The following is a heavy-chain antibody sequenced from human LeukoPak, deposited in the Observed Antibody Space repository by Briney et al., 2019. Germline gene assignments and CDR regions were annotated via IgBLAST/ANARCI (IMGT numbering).Heavy chain of an antibody. CDR1: GFTFSSYA. Sequence: GGSLRLSCAASGFTFSSYAMSWVRQAPGKGLEWASAISGSGGSTYYADSVKGRFTISRDNSKNTLYLQMNTLRAEDTAIYYCAKGGVYSSGWDYFDYWGQGTLVTVSS. D-gene: IGHD6-19*01. V-gene: IGHV3-23*01. CDR3: AKGGVYSSGWDYFDY. J-gene: IGHJ4*02. CDR2: ISGSGGST.